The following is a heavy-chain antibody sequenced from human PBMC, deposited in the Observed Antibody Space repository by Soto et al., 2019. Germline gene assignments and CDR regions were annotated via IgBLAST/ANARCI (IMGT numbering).Heavy chain of an antibody. D-gene: IGHD3-10*01. Sequence: GGSLRLSCAASGFTLRSFGVHWVRQTPGKGLEWVAVIWNDGNNRRYADSVRGRFTVSCDNSKNTVFLQMDSLRVDDTAMYYCARDRELGRTSPYFDFWGQGNLVTVSS. J-gene: IGHJ4*02. CDR2: IWNDGNNR. CDR3: ARDRELGRTSPYFDF. V-gene: IGHV3-33*01. CDR1: GFTLRSFG.